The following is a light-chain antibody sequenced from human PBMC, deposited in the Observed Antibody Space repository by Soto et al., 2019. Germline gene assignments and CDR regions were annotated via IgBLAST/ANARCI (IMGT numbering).Light chain of an antibody. J-gene: IGKJ2*01. CDR2: AAS. CDR3: QQLNSYPLVT. CDR1: QGISSY. V-gene: IGKV1-9*01. Sequence: DIQLTQSPSFLSASVGDRVTITCRASQGISSYLAWYQQKPGKAPKLLIYAASTLQSGVPSRFSGSGSGTEFTLTISSLQPEDFATYYCQQLNSYPLVTFGQGIKLEIK.